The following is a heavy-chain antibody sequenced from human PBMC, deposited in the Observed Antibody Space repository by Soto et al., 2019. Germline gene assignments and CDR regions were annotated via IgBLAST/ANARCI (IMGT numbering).Heavy chain of an antibody. Sequence: SVKVSCKASGGSLSTNPISWVRQAPGQGLEWMGGTGSGTGPGNHAQKFQGRLTVTADKSTSTVYMELTNLSSEDTAVYYCARRDSGGFYRFFDSWGQGTLVTVSS. CDR3: ARRDSGGFYRFFDS. J-gene: IGHJ4*02. D-gene: IGHD2-15*01. CDR1: GGSLSTNP. CDR2: TGSGTGPG. V-gene: IGHV1-69*06.